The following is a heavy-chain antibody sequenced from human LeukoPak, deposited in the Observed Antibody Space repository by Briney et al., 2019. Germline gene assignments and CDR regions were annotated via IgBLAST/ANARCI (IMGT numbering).Heavy chain of an antibody. V-gene: IGHV3-49*03. CDR1: GYSISSGYY. J-gene: IGHJ4*02. CDR3: TRDQTPYY. Sequence: LSLTCAVSGYSISSGYYWGWSRQPPGKGLEWVGFIRSKAYGGTTKNAASVKGRFTISRDDSKGIAYLQMNSLKTEDTAVYYCTRDQTPYYWGQGTLLTVSS. CDR2: IRSKAYGGTT.